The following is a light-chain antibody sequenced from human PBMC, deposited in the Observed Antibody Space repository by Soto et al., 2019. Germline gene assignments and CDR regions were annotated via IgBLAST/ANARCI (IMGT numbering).Light chain of an antibody. V-gene: IGKV1-9*01. J-gene: IGKJ4*01. CDR1: QDITKY. CDR3: QQVDTYPMT. Sequence: DIRLTQSPSFLSASAGDRVTITCRASQDITKYLAWFQQKPGRAPKLLIYGAFTLQRGVPSRFSGRGSGTDFTLTISSLQPEDFATYYCQQVDTYPMTFGGGTKVEIK. CDR2: GAF.